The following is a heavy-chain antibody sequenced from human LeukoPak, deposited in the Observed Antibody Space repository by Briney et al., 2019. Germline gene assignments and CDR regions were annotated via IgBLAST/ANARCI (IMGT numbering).Heavy chain of an antibody. CDR3: ARQGYGSGWYDPDAFDI. Sequence: ASETLSLTCTVSGGSISSYYWSWIRQPPGKGLEWIGYIYYSGSTNYNPSLKSRVTISVDTSKNQFSLKLSSVTAADTAVYYCARQGYGSGWYDPDAFDIWGQGTMVTVSS. V-gene: IGHV4-59*08. J-gene: IGHJ3*02. CDR2: IYYSGST. D-gene: IGHD6-19*01. CDR1: GGSISSYY.